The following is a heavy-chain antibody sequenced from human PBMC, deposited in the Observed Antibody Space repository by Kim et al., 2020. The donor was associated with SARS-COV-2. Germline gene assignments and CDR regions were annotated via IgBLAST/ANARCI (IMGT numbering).Heavy chain of an antibody. D-gene: IGHD3-16*01. CDR3: AGFGPGSVFDY. V-gene: IGHV4-34*01. J-gene: IGHJ4*02. CDR1: GGSFSGYY. Sequence: SETLSLTCAVYGGSFSGYYWSWIRQPPGKGLEWIGEINHSGSTNYNPSLKSRVTISVDTSKNQFSLKLSSVTAADTAVYYCAGFGPGSVFDYWGQGTLVTVSS. CDR2: INHSGST.